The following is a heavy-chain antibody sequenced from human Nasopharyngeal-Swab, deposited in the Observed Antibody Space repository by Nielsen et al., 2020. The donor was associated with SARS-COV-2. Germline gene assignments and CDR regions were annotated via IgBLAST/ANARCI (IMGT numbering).Heavy chain of an antibody. V-gene: IGHV3-21*01. CDR2: ISSSSSYI. Sequence: GGSLRLSYAASGFTFNNYNFNWVRQAPGKGLEWVSSISSSSSYIYYADSVKGRFTISRDNAKNSFSLQMNSLRAEDTAVYYCAGDGLDYDFWSAYFMDVWGQGTTVHRLL. J-gene: IGHJ6*02. CDR3: AGDGLDYDFWSAYFMDV. D-gene: IGHD3-3*01. CDR1: GFTFNNYN.